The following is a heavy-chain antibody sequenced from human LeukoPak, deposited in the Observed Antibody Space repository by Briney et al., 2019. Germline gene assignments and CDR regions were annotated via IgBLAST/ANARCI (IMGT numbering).Heavy chain of an antibody. V-gene: IGHV4-59*01. Sequence: SETLSLTCTVSGGSISSYYWSWIRQPPGKGLEWIGYIYYSGSTNYNPSLKSRVTISVDTSMNQFSLKLSSVTAADTAVYYCARVEVGCYDFWSGKDWFDPWGQGTLVTVSS. CDR3: ARVEVGCYDFWSGKDWFDP. CDR1: GGSISSYY. D-gene: IGHD3-3*01. J-gene: IGHJ5*02. CDR2: IYYSGST.